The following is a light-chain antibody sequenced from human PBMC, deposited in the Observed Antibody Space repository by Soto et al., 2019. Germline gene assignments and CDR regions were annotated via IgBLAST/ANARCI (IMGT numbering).Light chain of an antibody. CDR1: QSFXSN. V-gene: IGKV3-15*01. J-gene: IGKJ1*01. Sequence: EIEVTQSAATLSVSPGESATLSCRASQSFXSNFAWFKTKPGQAPRVLXDGASTSASGSPARLSGSGSGTEFTRTISRRHSHDFVVYDCQQYKGGTRTFGQGTKVDIK. CDR3: QQYKGGTRT. CDR2: GAS.